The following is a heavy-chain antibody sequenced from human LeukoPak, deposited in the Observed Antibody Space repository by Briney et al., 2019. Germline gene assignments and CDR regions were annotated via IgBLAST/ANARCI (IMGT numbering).Heavy chain of an antibody. J-gene: IGHJ6*02. V-gene: IGHV5-51*01. Sequence: GESLKISCKGSGYRYTDYWIGWVRQMPGKGLEWMGIIYPGDSDTRYSPSFQGQVTISADKSINTAHLQWSSLKASDTAMYYCARGAAGTTPDYYYFGLDVWGQGTTVRVSS. CDR3: ARGAAGTTPDYYYFGLDV. CDR1: GYRYTDYW. D-gene: IGHD1-7*01. CDR2: IYPGDSDT.